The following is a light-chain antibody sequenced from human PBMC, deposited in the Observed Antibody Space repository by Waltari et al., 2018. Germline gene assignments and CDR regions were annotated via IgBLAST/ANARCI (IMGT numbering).Light chain of an antibody. V-gene: IGKV3-15*01. Sequence: ETMMTQSPDTLSVSPGERATLSCRASQSISSNVAWYQQKPGQAPRLLIFGVSTSATGIPARFSGSGSGTAFTLTISSLESEDFGIYYCQQYNNWPPEMYTFGQGTKLEI. CDR2: GVS. J-gene: IGKJ2*01. CDR3: QQYNNWPPEMYT. CDR1: QSISSN.